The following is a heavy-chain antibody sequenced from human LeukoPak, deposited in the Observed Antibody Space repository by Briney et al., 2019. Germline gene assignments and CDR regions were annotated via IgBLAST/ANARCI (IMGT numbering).Heavy chain of an antibody. Sequence: TSETLSLTCTVSGGSISSSSYYWGWIRQPPGKGLEWIGSIYYSGSTYYNPSLKSRVTISVDTSKNQVSLKLTSVTAADTAVYYCARGGGYYDSSGFDYWGQGTLVTVSS. CDR3: ARGGGYYDSSGFDY. D-gene: IGHD3-22*01. V-gene: IGHV4-39*07. CDR2: IYYSGST. CDR1: GGSISSSSYY. J-gene: IGHJ4*02.